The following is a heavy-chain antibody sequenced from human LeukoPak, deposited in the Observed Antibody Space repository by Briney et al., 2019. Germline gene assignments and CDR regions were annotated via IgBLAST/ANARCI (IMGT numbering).Heavy chain of an antibody. V-gene: IGHV3-48*01. CDR2: ISSSSSTI. D-gene: IGHD2-15*01. Sequence: PGGSLRLSCAASGFTFSSYSMNWVRQAPGKGLEWVSYISSSSSTIYYADSVKGRFTISRDNSKNTLYLQMSSLRAEDTAVYYCAKAKVAAATQVGFFDYWGQGALVTVSS. J-gene: IGHJ4*02. CDR3: AKAKVAAATQVGFFDY. CDR1: GFTFSSYS.